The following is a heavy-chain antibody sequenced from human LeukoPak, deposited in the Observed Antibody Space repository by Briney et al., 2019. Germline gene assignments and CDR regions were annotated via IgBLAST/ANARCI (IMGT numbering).Heavy chain of an antibody. CDR3: TTADDSL. D-gene: IGHD5-18*01. J-gene: IGHJ3*01. Sequence: GGSLRLSCAASGFTFSTAWMTWVRQAPGKGLDWVGRIRSKTDGGTTEYAASVKGRFTISRDDSKNTLYLQMNSLETEDTAVYYCTTADDSLWGQGTMVTVSS. V-gene: IGHV3-15*01. CDR2: IRSKTDGGTT. CDR1: GFTFSTAW.